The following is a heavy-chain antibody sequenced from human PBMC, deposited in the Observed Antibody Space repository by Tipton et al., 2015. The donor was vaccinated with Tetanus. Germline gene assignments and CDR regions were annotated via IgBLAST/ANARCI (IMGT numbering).Heavy chain of an antibody. CDR3: ARDQARGARGWNYFDF. D-gene: IGHD1-26*01. CDR1: GVSIXXGRXY. CDR2: IYSSGSP. J-gene: IGHJ4*02. V-gene: IGHV4-31*03. Sequence: TLSLTCTVSGVSIXXGRXYXSWIRQRPGKGLEWIGDIYSSGSPYTDPSLKGRVPISVDTSKNQFSLRLNSVTAADTAVYYCARDQARGARGWNYFDFWGLGTLVTVSS.